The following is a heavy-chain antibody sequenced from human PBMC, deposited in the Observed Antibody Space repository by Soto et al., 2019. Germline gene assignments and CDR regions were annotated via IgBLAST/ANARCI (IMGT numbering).Heavy chain of an antibody. CDR3: ARTPGRTAAMFGYFDL. V-gene: IGHV4-59*01. CDR2: IYYSGST. J-gene: IGHJ2*01. Sequence: SETLSLTCTVSGGSISSYYWSWIRQPPGKGLEWIGYIYYSGSTNYNPSLKSRVTISVDTSKNQFSLKLSSVTAADTAVYYCARTPGRTAAMFGYFDLWGRGTLVTVSS. D-gene: IGHD2-2*01. CDR1: GGSISSYY.